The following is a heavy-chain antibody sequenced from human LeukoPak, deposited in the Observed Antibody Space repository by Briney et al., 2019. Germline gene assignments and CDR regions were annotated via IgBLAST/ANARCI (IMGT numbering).Heavy chain of an antibody. CDR1: GLTFSTSG. J-gene: IGHJ4*02. CDR3: ATETNGRHYDY. V-gene: IGHV3-21*06. Sequence: GGSLRLSCTASGLTFSTSGFNWVRQAPGKGLEWVASIGPTGSDRYHADSIKGRFTISRDNANNFLYLQMNSLRAGDTAVYYCATETNGRHYDYWGQGALLTVSS. D-gene: IGHD1-14*01. CDR2: IGPTGSDR.